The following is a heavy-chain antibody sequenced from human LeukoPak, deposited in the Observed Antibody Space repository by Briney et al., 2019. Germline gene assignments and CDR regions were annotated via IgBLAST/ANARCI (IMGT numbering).Heavy chain of an antibody. CDR3: ARVDNYYDTSGYYDY. J-gene: IGHJ4*02. CDR2: ISSSSYI. D-gene: IGHD3-22*01. CDR1: GFTFSSYS. Sequence: GGSLRLSCAASGFTFSSYSMNWVRQAPGKGLEWVSSISSSSYICYADSVKGRFTISRDNAKNSLYPQMNSLRAEDTAIYYCARVDNYYDTSGYYDYWGQGTLVTVSS. V-gene: IGHV3-21*01.